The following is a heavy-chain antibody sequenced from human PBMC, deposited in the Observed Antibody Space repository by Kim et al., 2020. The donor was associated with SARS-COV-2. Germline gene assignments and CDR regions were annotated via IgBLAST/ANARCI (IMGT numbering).Heavy chain of an antibody. D-gene: IGHD1-26*01. CDR3: AASLSGYHYYGMDV. V-gene: IGHV1-58*01. Sequence: SVKVSCKASGFTFTSSAVQWVRQARGQRLEWIGWIVVGSGNTNYAQKFQERVTITRDMSTSTAYMELSSLRSEDTAVYYCAASLSGYHYYGMDVWGQGTTVTISS. CDR2: IVVGSGNT. J-gene: IGHJ6*02. CDR1: GFTFTSSA.